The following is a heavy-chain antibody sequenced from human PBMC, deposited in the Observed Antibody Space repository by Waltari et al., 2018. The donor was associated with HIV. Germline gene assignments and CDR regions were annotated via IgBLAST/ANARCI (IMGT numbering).Heavy chain of an antibody. Sequence: QLQLQESGPGLVKPSETLSLTCTVSNGSITNANHYWVWIRRPPGKGLEWIGSVYYSGNTYYNTALRSRVTISVDTSKSQFSLRLNSVTAADTAVYYCARHDWRGSDGYDVWGRGTMVTVSS. CDR2: VYYSGNT. J-gene: IGHJ3*01. CDR3: ARHDWRGSDGYDV. V-gene: IGHV4-39*01. D-gene: IGHD3-3*01. CDR1: NGSITNANHY.